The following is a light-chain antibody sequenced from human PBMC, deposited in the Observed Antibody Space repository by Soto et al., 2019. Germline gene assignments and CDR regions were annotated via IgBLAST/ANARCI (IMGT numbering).Light chain of an antibody. CDR2: GAS. J-gene: IGKJ5*01. CDR3: QQYNNWPIT. V-gene: IGKV3-15*01. Sequence: EIVMTQSPATLSVSPGERATLSCRASQSVSSNLAWYQQKPGQAPRPLIYGASTRATGIPGRISGSGSGTEFTRTISSLQSEDFAVYYCQQYNNWPITFGQGTRLEIK. CDR1: QSVSSN.